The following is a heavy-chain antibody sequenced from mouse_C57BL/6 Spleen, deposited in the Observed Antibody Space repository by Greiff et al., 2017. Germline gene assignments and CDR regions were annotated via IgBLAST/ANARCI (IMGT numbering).Heavy chain of an antibody. Sequence: QVQLQQSGAELVRPGTSVKVSCKASGYAFTNYLIEWVKQRPGQGLEWIGVINPGSGGTNYNEKFKGKATLTADKSSSTAYMQLSSLTSEDSAVYFCARSRGYSYDMDYWGQGTSVTVSS. D-gene: IGHD2-3*01. CDR1: GYAFTNYL. CDR2: INPGSGGT. CDR3: ARSRGYSYDMDY. J-gene: IGHJ4*01. V-gene: IGHV1-54*01.